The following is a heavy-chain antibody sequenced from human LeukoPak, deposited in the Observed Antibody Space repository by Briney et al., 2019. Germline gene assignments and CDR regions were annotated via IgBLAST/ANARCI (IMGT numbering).Heavy chain of an antibody. CDR3: TTGGLKRSGYAIYYYMDV. J-gene: IGHJ6*03. CDR1: GFTFSSYG. CDR2: ISYDGSNK. Sequence: GGSLRLSCAASGFTFSSYGMHWVRQAPGKGLEWVAVISYDGSNKYYADSVKGRFTISRDNSKNTLYLQMNSLRAEDTAVYYCTTGGLKRSGYAIYYYMDVWGRGTTVTISS. V-gene: IGHV3-30*03. D-gene: IGHD5-12*01.